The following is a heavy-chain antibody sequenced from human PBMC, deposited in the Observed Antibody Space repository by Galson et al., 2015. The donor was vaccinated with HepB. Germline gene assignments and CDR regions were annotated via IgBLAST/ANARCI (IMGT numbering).Heavy chain of an antibody. J-gene: IGHJ6*03. CDR1: GFTFSSYA. Sequence: SLRLSCAASGFTFSSYAMSWVRQAPGKGLEWVSAISGSGGSTYYADSVKGRFTISRDNSKNTLYLQMNSLRAEDTAVYYCAKEGYSEGLGYYYYYYMDVWGKGTTVTVSS. D-gene: IGHD2-15*01. V-gene: IGHV3-23*01. CDR3: AKEGYSEGLGYYYYYYMDV. CDR2: ISGSGGST.